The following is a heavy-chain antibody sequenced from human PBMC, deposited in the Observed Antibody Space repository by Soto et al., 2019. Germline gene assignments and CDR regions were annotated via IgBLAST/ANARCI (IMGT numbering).Heavy chain of an antibody. V-gene: IGHV4-34*01. D-gene: IGHD2-8*01. CDR2: VNQSGNT. J-gene: IGHJ4*03. CDR1: GGSLSGYD. Sequence: PSYPLSLTSAVYGGSLSGYDWAWIRQPPGKGPEWIGDVNQSGNTDAHPSLKSRVTTTIDMSKNQLFLRLTSVTAADTAVYYRVRHGNGAPCCRDKWGQGRRVT. CDR3: VRHGNGAPCCRDK.